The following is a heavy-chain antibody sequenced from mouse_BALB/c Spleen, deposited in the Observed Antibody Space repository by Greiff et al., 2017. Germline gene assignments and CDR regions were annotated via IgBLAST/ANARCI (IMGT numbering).Heavy chain of an antibody. CDR1: GFSLTSYG. V-gene: IGHV2-6-2*01. CDR2: IWSDGST. CDR3: ARHGTRYNYAMDY. D-gene: IGHD1-1*01. Sequence: QVQLQQSGPDLVAPSQSLSITCTVSGFSLTSYGVHWVRQPPGKGLEWLVVIWSDGSTTYNSALKSRLSISKDNSKSQVFLKMNSLQTDDTAMYYCARHGTRYNYAMDYWGQGTSVTVSS. J-gene: IGHJ4*01.